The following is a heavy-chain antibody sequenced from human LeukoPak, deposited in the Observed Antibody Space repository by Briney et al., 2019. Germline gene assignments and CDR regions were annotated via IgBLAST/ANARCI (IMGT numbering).Heavy chain of an antibody. J-gene: IGHJ4*02. CDR1: GFTFGDYA. CDR3: AREGSSTGTDDY. V-gene: IGHV3-49*04. Sequence: GGSLRLSRTASGFTFGDYALSWVRQAPGKGLEWVGFIRSKAYGGTTEYAASVKGRFTISRDDSKSIAYLQMNSLKTEDTAVYYCAREGSSTGTDDYWGQGTLVTVSS. D-gene: IGHD2-2*01. CDR2: IRSKAYGGTT.